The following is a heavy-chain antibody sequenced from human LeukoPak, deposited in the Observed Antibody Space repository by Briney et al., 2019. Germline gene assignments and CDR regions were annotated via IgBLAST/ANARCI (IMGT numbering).Heavy chain of an antibody. V-gene: IGHV1-18*01. CDR2: ISAYNGNT. J-gene: IGHJ5*02. CDR3: ARISPYCSSTSCPRRRDWFDP. CDR1: GYTFTSYG. D-gene: IGHD2-2*01. Sequence: ASVKVSCKASGYTFTSYGISWVRQAPGQGLEWMGWISAYNGNTNYAQKLQGRVTMTTVTSTSTAYMELRSLRSDDTAVYYCARISPYCSSTSCPRRRDWFDPWGQGTLVTVSS.